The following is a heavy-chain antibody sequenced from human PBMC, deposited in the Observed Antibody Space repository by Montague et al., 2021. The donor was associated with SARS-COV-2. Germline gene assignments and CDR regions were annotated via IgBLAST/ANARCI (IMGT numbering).Heavy chain of an antibody. V-gene: IGHV4-4*07. D-gene: IGHD3-10*01. J-gene: IGHJ4*02. CDR2: MHFTGKT. CDR1: GDSITNHY. CDR3: ARDRFDFGAGRQGTIDF. Sequence: SETLSPTCSVSGDSITNHYWSWIRQPAGKGLEWIGRMHFTGKTNFSPFFSSRLTMSADTSKNQFPLKLTSVTAADTAIYFCARDRFDFGAGRQGTIDFWGQGTLVTVSS.